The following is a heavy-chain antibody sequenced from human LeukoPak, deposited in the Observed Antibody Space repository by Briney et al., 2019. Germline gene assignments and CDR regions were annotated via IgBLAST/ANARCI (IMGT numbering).Heavy chain of an antibody. J-gene: IGHJ5*02. V-gene: IGHV4-39*01. CDR2: IYYSGST. CDR1: GGSISSSNW. CDR3: ARPLWFGAYNWFDP. D-gene: IGHD3-10*01. Sequence: PSETLSLTCAVSGGSISSSNWWSWVRQPPGKGLEWIGSIYYSGSTYYNPSLKSRVTISVDTSKNQFSLKLSSVTAADTAVYYCARPLWFGAYNWFDPWGQGTLVTVSS.